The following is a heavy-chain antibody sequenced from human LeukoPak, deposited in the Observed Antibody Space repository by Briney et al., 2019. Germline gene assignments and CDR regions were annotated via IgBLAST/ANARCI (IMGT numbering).Heavy chain of an antibody. V-gene: IGHV1-69*13. D-gene: IGHD3-9*01. CDR1: GYTFTSYA. J-gene: IGHJ4*02. CDR2: IIPIFGTA. Sequence: SVKVSCKASGYTFTSYAISWVRQAPGQGLEWMGGIIPIFGTANYAQKFQGRVTITADESTSTAYMELSSLRSEDTAVYYCARVAPYDILTGYEYYFDYWGQGTLVTVSS. CDR3: ARVAPYDILTGYEYYFDY.